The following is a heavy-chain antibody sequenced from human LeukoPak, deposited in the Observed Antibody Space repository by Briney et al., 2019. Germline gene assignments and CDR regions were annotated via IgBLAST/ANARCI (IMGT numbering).Heavy chain of an antibody. D-gene: IGHD2-2*01. CDR3: ARVGVVPAATGFDP. J-gene: IGHJ5*02. V-gene: IGHV4-34*01. CDR2: INHSGST. Sequence: SETLSLTCAVYGGSFSGYYWSWIRQPPGKGLEWIGEINHSGSTNYNPSLKSRVTISVDTSKNQFSLKLSSVTAADTAVYYCARVGVVPAATGFDPWGQGTLVTVSS. CDR1: GGSFSGYY.